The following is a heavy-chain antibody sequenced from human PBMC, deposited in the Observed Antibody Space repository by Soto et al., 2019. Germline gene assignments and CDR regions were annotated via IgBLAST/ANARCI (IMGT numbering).Heavy chain of an antibody. Sequence: QVQLVQSGAEVKKPGSSVKVSCKASGGTFGSYAISWVRQAPGQGLEWMGGIIPIPGTANYAQKFQGRVTIAADESTSTAYMELSSLRSEDTAVYYCARSQGSSTSLEIYYYYYYGMTSGAKGPRSPSP. CDR2: IIPIPGTA. V-gene: IGHV1-69*01. D-gene: IGHD2-2*01. CDR3: ARSQGSSTSLEIYYYYYYGMTS. J-gene: IGHJ6*02. CDR1: GGTFGSYA.